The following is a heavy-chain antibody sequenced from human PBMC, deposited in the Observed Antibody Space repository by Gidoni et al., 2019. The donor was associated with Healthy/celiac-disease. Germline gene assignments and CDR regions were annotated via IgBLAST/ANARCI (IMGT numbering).Heavy chain of an antibody. CDR2: ISGSGGST. CDR3: AKGTVPAARNDYYYGMDV. D-gene: IGHD2-2*01. V-gene: IGHV3-23*01. J-gene: IGHJ6*04. Sequence: RLSCAASGFTFSSYAMSWVRPAPGKGLEWVSSISGSGGSTYNADSVKGRFTISRDNSKNTLYLQMNSLRAEDTAVYYCAKGTVPAARNDYYYGMDVWGKGTTVTVSS. CDR1: GFTFSSYA.